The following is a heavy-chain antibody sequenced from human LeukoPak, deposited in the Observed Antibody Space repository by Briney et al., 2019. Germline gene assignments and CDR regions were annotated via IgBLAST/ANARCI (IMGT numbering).Heavy chain of an antibody. CDR3: TGHHQAYSRTY. CDR2: IKQDGSEK. J-gene: IGHJ4*02. CDR1: GFTFSSYW. V-gene: IGHV3-7*01. Sequence: GRSLRLSCAASGFTFSSYWMSWVRQAPGKGLEWVANIKQDGSEKYYVDSVKGRFTISRDNAKNSLYLQMNSLRAEDTAVYYCTGHHQAYSRTYWGQGTLVTVSS. D-gene: IGHD4-11*01.